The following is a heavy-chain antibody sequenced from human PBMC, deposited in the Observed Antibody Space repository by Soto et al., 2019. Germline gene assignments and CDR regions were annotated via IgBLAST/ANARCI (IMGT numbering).Heavy chain of an antibody. CDR1: GFMFSSYV. J-gene: IGHJ4*02. CDR2: VSGSGSRT. D-gene: IGHD4-17*01. CDR3: AVLTTVTDADY. V-gene: IGHV3-23*01. Sequence: EVQLLESGGGLVQPGGSLRLSCAASGFMFSSYVMSWVRQAPGKGLEWVSGVSGSGSRTYYADSVKGRFSFSRDNSRNTLYLQLNSLRAEDTAVYYCAVLTTVTDADYWGQGTLVTVPS.